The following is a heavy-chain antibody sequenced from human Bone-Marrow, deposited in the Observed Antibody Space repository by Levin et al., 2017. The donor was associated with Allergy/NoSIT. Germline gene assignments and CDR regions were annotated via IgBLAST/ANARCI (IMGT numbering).Heavy chain of an antibody. CDR1: GGSISSGGYS. CDR3: ASIRRLNTVTTSDYYYGMDV. J-gene: IGHJ6*02. D-gene: IGHD4-17*01. V-gene: IGHV4-30-2*01. Sequence: SQTLSLTCAVSGGSISSGGYSWSWIRQPPGKGLEWIGYIYHSGSTYYNPSLKSRVTISVDRSKNQFSLKLSSVTAADTAVYYCASIRRLNTVTTSDYYYGMDVWGQGTTVTVSS. CDR2: IYHSGST.